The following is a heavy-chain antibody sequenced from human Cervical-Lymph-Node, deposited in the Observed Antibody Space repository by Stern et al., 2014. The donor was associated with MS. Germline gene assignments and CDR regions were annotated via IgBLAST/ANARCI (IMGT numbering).Heavy chain of an antibody. J-gene: IGHJ3*02. D-gene: IGHD2-15*01. Sequence: QVQLVQSGAEVKDPGASVKVSCKASGYSFISHAMHWVRQAPGQTFEWMGWINGDNGNTKYSQKLQGRVTITRDNTTSTAYMELSSLTSEDTAVYYCARAGYCSPSTCSDAFDIWGQGTMVTVSS. CDR3: ARAGYCSPSTCSDAFDI. V-gene: IGHV1-3*01. CDR1: GYSFISHA. CDR2: INGDNGNT.